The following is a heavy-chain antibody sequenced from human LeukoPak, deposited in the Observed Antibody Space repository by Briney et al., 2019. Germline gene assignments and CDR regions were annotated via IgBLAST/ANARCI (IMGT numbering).Heavy chain of an antibody. CDR3: AKATMYYDFWSGYYTGWPNGYGMDV. CDR1: GFTFSSYA. V-gene: IGHV3-23*01. CDR2: ISGSGGST. Sequence: GGSLRLSCAASGFTFSSYAMSWVRQAPGKGLEWVSAISGSGGSTYYADSVKGRFTISRDNSKNTLYLQMNSLRAEDTAVYYCAKATMYYDFWSGYYTGWPNGYGMDVWGQGTTVTVSS. J-gene: IGHJ6*02. D-gene: IGHD3-3*01.